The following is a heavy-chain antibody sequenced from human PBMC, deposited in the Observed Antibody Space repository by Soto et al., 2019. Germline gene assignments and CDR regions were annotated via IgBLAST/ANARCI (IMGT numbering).Heavy chain of an antibody. V-gene: IGHV4-34*01. Sequence: SETLSLTCAVYGGSFSGYYWSWIRQPPGKGLEWIGEINHSGSTNYNPSLKSRVTISVDRSKNQFSLKLSSVTAAATAVYYCASLGDIVVAGGNYWGQGTLVTVSS. CDR1: GGSFSGYY. CDR3: ASLGDIVVAGGNY. J-gene: IGHJ4*02. D-gene: IGHD2-15*01. CDR2: INHSGST.